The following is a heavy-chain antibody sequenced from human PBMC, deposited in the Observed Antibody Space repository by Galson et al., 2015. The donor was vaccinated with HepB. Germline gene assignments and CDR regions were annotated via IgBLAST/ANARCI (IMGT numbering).Heavy chain of an antibody. CDR3: ARDPAPDYYDFWSGYSYYYYGMDV. Sequence: SLRLSCAASGFTFSSYSMNWVRQAPGKGLEWVSYISSGSSTIYYADSVKGRFTISRDNAKNSLYLQMNSLRDEDTAVYYCARDPAPDYYDFWSGYSYYYYGMDVWGQGTTVTVSS. V-gene: IGHV3-48*02. J-gene: IGHJ6*02. CDR1: GFTFSSYS. CDR2: ISSGSSTI. D-gene: IGHD3-3*01.